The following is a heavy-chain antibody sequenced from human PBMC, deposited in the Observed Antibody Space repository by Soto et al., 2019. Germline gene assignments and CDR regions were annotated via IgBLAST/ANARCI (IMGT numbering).Heavy chain of an antibody. CDR3: SRDGDYYDSSGYYWRYFDY. J-gene: IGHJ4*02. V-gene: IGHV4-30-4*01. CDR2: IYYSGST. CDR1: GGSISSGDYY. Sequence: PSETLSLTCTVSGGSISSGDYYWSWIRQPPGKSLEWIGYIYYSGSTYYNPSLKSRVTISVDTSKNQFSLKLSSVTAADTAVYYCSRDGDYYDSSGYYWRYFDYWGQGTLVTVSS. D-gene: IGHD3-22*01.